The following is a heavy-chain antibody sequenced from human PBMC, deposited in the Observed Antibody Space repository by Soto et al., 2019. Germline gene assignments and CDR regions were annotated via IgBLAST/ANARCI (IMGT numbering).Heavy chain of an antibody. D-gene: IGHD6-19*01. J-gene: IGHJ5*02. CDR2: IIPIFGTA. CDR3: ARNPLDSSGWYGNWFDP. Sequence: QVQLVQSGAEVKKPGSSVKVSCKASGGTFSSYAISWVRQAPGQGLEWMGGIIPIFGTANYAQKFQGRVTITAXXSXSXXYMELSSLRSEDTAVYYCARNPLDSSGWYGNWFDPWGQGTLVTVSS. V-gene: IGHV1-69*12. CDR1: GGTFSSYA.